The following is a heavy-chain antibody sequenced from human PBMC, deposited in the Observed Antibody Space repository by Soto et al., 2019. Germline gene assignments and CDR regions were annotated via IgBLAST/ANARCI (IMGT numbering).Heavy chain of an antibody. V-gene: IGHV1-69*01. CDR2: IIPIVGTG. Sequence: QVQLVQSGAEVRKPGSSVTVSCKASGGTFSNYAISWVRQAPGQGLEWMGGIIPIVGTGSYAQKVKGRVTITADEPTTTAYMELSSLRFEDTAVYYCARVVILVPTASTHYYYHMDVWGPGTTVTVSS. CDR3: ARVVILVPTASTHYYYHMDV. D-gene: IGHD2-2*01. CDR1: GGTFSNYA. J-gene: IGHJ6*02.